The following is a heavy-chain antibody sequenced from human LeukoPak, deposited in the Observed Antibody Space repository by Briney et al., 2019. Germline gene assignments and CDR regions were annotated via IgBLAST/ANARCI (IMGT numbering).Heavy chain of an antibody. CDR3: AKDLGSGIPPTYFDY. D-gene: IGHD3-10*01. Sequence: PGRSLSLSCAASGFTFIGYGMHWVRQAPGKGLEWVALISYDGSNKYYADSVKGRFTISRDNSKNTLYLQMNSLRAEDTAVYYCAKDLGSGIPPTYFDYWGQGTLVTVSS. CDR2: ISYDGSNK. V-gene: IGHV3-30*18. CDR1: GFTFIGYG. J-gene: IGHJ4*02.